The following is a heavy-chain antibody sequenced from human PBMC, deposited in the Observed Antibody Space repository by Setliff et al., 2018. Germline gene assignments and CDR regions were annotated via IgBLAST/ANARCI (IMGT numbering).Heavy chain of an antibody. D-gene: IGHD2-2*01. CDR1: GHLFSSYG. CDR2: ISPYNGVT. CDR3: AISTLSLCLGDTCPNAFDI. J-gene: IGHJ3*02. V-gene: IGHV1-18*01. Sequence: ASVKVSCKAAGHLFSSYGISWVRQAPGKGLEWMGWISPYNGVTNHEKRFQGRVTMTTDTSASAAYMELRSLKSDDTAVYFCAISTLSLCLGDTCPNAFDIWGQGTLVTVSS.